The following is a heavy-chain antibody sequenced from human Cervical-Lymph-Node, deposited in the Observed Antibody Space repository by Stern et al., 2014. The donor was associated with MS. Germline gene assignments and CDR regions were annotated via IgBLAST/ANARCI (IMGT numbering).Heavy chain of an antibody. CDR2: IYNTGIT. J-gene: IGHJ6*02. D-gene: IGHD2-2*01. CDR1: GDSLSRGDYY. CDR3: ARDVYQPSLYSYDMDV. V-gene: IGHV4-30-4*01. Sequence: QVQLQESGPGLVKPSQTLSLTCTVSGDSLSRGDYYWSWIRQSPGKDLEWIGYIYNTGITYYNPSLKGRVTMSMDTSKNQFSLSRGSVTAADTAVYYCARDVYQPSLYSYDMDVWGQGTTVTVSS.